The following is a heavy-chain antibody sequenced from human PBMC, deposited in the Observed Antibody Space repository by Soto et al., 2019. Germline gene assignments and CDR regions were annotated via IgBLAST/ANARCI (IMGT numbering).Heavy chain of an antibody. CDR3: AHRRCRRAWIQLCRHSSGFAY. V-gene: IGHV2-5*02. J-gene: IGHJ4*02. D-gene: IGHD5-18*01. CDR1: GFSLSTSGVG. CDR2: IYWDDDK. Sequence: QITLKESGPTLVKPTQTLTLTCTFSGFSLSTSGVGVGWIRQPPGKALEWLALIYWDDDKRYSPSLKSRLTSTHDTSKXXVXLXXTHMDPVDTATYYCAHRRCRRAWIQLCRHSSGFAYWGQGTLVTVSS.